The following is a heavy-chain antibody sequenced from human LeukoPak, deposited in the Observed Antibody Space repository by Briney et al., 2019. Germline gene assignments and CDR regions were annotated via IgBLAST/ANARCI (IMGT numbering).Heavy chain of an antibody. J-gene: IGHJ6*02. V-gene: IGHV4-31*11. D-gene: IGHD6-13*01. CDR2: IYYSGST. CDR1: GGSFSGYY. CDR3: ARDQGSSWARGYYYYGMDV. Sequence: SETLSLTCAVYGGSFSGYYWSWIRQHPGKGLEWIGYIYYSGSTYYNPSLKSRVTISVDTSKNQFSLKLSSVTAADTAVYYCARDQGSSWARGYYYYGMDVWGQGTTVTVSS.